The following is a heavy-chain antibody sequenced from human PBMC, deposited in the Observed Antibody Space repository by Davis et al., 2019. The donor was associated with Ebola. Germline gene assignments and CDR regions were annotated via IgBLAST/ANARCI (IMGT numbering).Heavy chain of an antibody. Sequence: GSLRLSCSVSGGSISRSGHYWGWIRQPPGKGLEWIGSIGTMFYSGSTPYNPSLKSRVSISIDTSKNHFTLNLGSVTAADTAIYYCARHVVGRVAGGSIDHWGQGTLVTVSS. V-gene: IGHV4-39*01. CDR2: IGTMFYSGST. D-gene: IGHD5-24*01. CDR3: ARHVVGRVAGGSIDH. J-gene: IGHJ4*02. CDR1: GGSISRSGHY.